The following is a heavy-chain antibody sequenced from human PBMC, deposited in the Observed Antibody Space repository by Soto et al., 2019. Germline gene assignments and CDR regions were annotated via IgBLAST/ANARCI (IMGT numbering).Heavy chain of an antibody. Sequence: ASVKVSCKASGYTFTSYGISWVRQAPGQGLEWMGWISAYNGNTNYAQKLQGRVTMTTDTSTSTAYMELRSLRSDDTAVYYCARDNTIFGVVIPLDAFDIWGRGTMVTVS. CDR2: ISAYNGNT. CDR3: ARDNTIFGVVIPLDAFDI. V-gene: IGHV1-18*01. CDR1: GYTFTSYG. J-gene: IGHJ3*02. D-gene: IGHD3-3*01.